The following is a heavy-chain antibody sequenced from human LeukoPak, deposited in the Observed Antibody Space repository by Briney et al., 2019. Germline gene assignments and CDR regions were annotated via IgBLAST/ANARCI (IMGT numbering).Heavy chain of an antibody. CDR3: AKDIEASI. V-gene: IGHV3-23*01. J-gene: IGHJ4*02. CDR2: ISHSGANT. CDR1: GFTFRDSA. Sequence: GGSLRLSCAASGFTFRDSAMDWVRQAPGKGLEWVSLISHSGANTFYADSVKGRFTVSRDNSKNMMYLQMDSLRAEDTAVYYCAKDIEASIWGQGTLVTVSS. D-gene: IGHD2-15*01.